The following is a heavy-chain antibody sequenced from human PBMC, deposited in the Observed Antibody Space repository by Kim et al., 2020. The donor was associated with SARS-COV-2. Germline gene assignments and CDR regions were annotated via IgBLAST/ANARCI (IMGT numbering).Heavy chain of an antibody. CDR2: INSAGSDT. J-gene: IGHJ6*02. Sequence: GGSLRLSCAASGFTFSNSWMHWARQSPGKGLVWVSAINSAGSDTKLADSVKGRFTISRDNAKNTLYLQMRSLRADDTAVYYCARGYGLDVWGRGTTVTVSS. CDR1: GFTFSNSW. V-gene: IGHV3-74*01. CDR3: ARGYGLDV.